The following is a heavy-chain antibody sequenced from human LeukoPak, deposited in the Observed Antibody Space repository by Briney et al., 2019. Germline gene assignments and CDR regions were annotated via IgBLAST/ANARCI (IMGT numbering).Heavy chain of an antibody. CDR3: ARMGATASSFQH. CDR1: GGSFSGYY. Sequence: SETLSLTCAVYGGSFSGYYWSWIRQPPGKGLEWIGEINHSGSTNYNPSLKSRVTISVDTSKNQFSLKLSSVTAADTAVYYCARMGATASSFQHWGQGTLVTVSS. V-gene: IGHV4-34*01. D-gene: IGHD1-26*01. J-gene: IGHJ1*01. CDR2: INHSGST.